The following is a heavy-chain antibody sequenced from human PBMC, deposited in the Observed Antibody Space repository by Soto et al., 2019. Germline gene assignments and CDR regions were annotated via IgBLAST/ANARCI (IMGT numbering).Heavy chain of an antibody. D-gene: IGHD3-22*01. J-gene: IGHJ6*02. V-gene: IGHV4-61*08. Sequence: SSETLSLTCTVSGGSISSGGYYWSWIRQHPGKGLEWIGYIYYSGSTNYNPSLKSRVTISVDTSKNQFSLKLSSVTAADTAVYYCARVYYYDVRGGFIGDYYYGMDVWGQWTTVTVSS. CDR1: GGSISSGGYY. CDR3: ARVYYYDVRGGFIGDYYYGMDV. CDR2: IYYSGST.